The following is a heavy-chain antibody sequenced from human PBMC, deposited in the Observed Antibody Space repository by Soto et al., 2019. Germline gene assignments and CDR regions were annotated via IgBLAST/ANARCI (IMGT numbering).Heavy chain of an antibody. CDR3: ARDRCSSTSCYYYYGMDV. CDR1: GYTFTSYA. Sequence: ASVKVSCKASGYTFTSYAMHWVRQAPGQRLEWMGWINAGNGNTKYSQKFQGRVTITRDTSASTAYMELSSLRSEDTAVYYCARDRCSSTSCYYYYGMDVWGQGTTVTVSS. D-gene: IGHD2-2*01. V-gene: IGHV1-3*01. CDR2: INAGNGNT. J-gene: IGHJ6*02.